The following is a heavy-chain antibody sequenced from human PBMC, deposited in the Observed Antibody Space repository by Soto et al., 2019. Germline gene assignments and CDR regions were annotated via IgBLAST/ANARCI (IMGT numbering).Heavy chain of an antibody. Sequence: PGGSLRLSCAASGFTVRSNHMTWVRQAPGKGLEWVSVLYSGGTTYYADSVKARFTISRDNSKNTLHLQMNSLRAEDTAVYYCVRDLTDGFWGGYPYGMDVWGQGTTVTVSS. CDR1: GFTVRSNH. CDR2: LYSGGTT. V-gene: IGHV3-66*01. CDR3: VRDLTDGFWGGYPYGMDV. J-gene: IGHJ6*02. D-gene: IGHD3-3*01.